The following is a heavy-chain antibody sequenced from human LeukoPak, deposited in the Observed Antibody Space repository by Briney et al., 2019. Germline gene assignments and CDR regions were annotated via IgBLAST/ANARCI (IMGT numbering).Heavy chain of an antibody. D-gene: IGHD2-2*01. J-gene: IGHJ4*02. CDR2: IIPIFGTA. CDR1: GGTFRPYA. V-gene: IGHV1-69*13. CDR3: ASVRKGYCSSPSCYAPLNY. Sequence: VRVSCKASGGTFRPYAISWVRQAPGQELEWMGGIIPIFGTANYAQKLQGRVTISADDSPSTAYMALSSLRSEDTAVYYCASVRKGYCSSPSCYAPLNYWGQGTLVTVSS.